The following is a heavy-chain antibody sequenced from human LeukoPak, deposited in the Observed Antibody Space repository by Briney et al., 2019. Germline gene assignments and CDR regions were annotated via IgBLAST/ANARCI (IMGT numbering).Heavy chain of an antibody. J-gene: IGHJ5*02. V-gene: IGHV1-2*02. CDR1: GYTFTGYY. CDR2: INPNSGGT. D-gene: IGHD2-2*02. CDR3: ARDLGCSSTSCYTKNWFDP. Sequence: APVKVSCKASGYTFTGYYMHWVRQAPGQGLEWMGWINPNSGGTNYAQKFQGRVTMTRDTSISTAYMELSRLRSDDTAVYYCARDLGCSSTSCYTKNWFDPWGQGTLVTVSS.